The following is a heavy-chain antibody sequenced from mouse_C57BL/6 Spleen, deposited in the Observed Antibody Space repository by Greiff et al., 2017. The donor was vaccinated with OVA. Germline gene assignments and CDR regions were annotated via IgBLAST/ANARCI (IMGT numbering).Heavy chain of an antibody. J-gene: IGHJ4*01. CDR1: GYTFTDYE. CDR2: IDPETGGT. V-gene: IGHV1-15*01. D-gene: IGHD2-12*01. Sequence: QVQLKESGAELVRPGASVTLSCKASGYTFTDYEMHWVKQTPVHGLEWIGAIDPETGGTAYNQKFKGKAILTADKSSSTAYMELRSLTSEDSAVYYCTRKGIYDGGYAMDYWGQGTSVTVSS. CDR3: TRKGIYDGGYAMDY.